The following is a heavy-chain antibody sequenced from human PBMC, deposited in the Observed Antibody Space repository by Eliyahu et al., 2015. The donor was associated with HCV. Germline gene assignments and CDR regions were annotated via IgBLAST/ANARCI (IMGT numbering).Heavy chain of an antibody. CDR3: AKHLLFDIVGVNAHS. V-gene: IGHV3-30*18. Sequence: QVQLVESGGGXVQPGTSLRLSCVGAGFTFSSYGIXWVRQAPGKXPEWVAYISFDGSXEDFADSVKGRFSMSRDNSRNTVHLQMNSLRVEDTATYYCAKHLLFDIVGVNAHSWGQGTLVTVSP. D-gene: IGHD5-12*01. J-gene: IGHJ4*02. CDR1: GFTFSSYG. CDR2: ISFDGSXE.